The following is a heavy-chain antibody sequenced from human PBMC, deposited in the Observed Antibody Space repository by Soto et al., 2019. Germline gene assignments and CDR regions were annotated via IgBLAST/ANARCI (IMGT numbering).Heavy chain of an antibody. CDR2: MNPNSANT. J-gene: IGHJ5*02. D-gene: IGHD2-15*01. CDR3: XXXEGCNFNGFDP. CDR1: GYTFTSYD. V-gene: IGHV1-8*01. Sequence: QVQLVQSGAEVKKPGASVKVSCKASGYTFTSYDINWVRQATGQGLEWMGWMNPNSANTGYAQKFQGRFTMTRNTSRSTAYMELXSLRSXXTAXXXSXXXEGCNFNGFDPWGQGTLVTVSS.